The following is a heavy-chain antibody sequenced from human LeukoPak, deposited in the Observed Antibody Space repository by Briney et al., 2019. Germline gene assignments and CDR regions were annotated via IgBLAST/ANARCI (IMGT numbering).Heavy chain of an antibody. CDR1: GGSFSGYY. Sequence: SETLSLTCAVYGGSFSGYYWSWIRQPPGKGLEWIGEINHSGSTNYNPSLKSRVTISVDTSKNQFSLKLSSVTAADTAVYYCARVRGLFRGVIDYWGQGTLVTVSS. CDR3: ARVRGLFRGVIDY. V-gene: IGHV4-34*01. J-gene: IGHJ4*02. D-gene: IGHD3-10*01. CDR2: INHSGST.